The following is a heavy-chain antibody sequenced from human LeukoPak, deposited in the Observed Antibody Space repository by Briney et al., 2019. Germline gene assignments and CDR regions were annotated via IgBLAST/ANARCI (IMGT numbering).Heavy chain of an antibody. V-gene: IGHV3-30*18. J-gene: IGHJ6*03. CDR3: AKDGEWFGASSYYYMDV. CDR2: ISYDGSNK. CDR1: GFTFSSYG. Sequence: GGSLRLSCAASGFTFSSYGMHWVRQAPGKGLEWVAVISYDGSNKYYADSVKGRFTISRDNSKNTLYLQMNSLRAEDTAVYYCAKDGEWFGASSYYYMDVWGKGTTVTVSS. D-gene: IGHD3-10*01.